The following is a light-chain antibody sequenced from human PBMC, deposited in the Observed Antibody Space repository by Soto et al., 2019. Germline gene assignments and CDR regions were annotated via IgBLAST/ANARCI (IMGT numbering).Light chain of an antibody. V-gene: IGKV3-11*01. Sequence: EIVLTQSPATLSLSPGERATLSCRASQSVSSNLAWYQQNPGQAPNLLIFDASKRATGIPARFSGSGSGTDFTLTISSLETEDFAVYYCQQHTNWPLTFGGGTQVDIK. CDR1: QSVSSN. J-gene: IGKJ4*01. CDR2: DAS. CDR3: QQHTNWPLT.